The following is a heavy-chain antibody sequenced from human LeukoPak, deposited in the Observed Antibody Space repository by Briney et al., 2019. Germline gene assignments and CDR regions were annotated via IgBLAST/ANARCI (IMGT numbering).Heavy chain of an antibody. D-gene: IGHD2-15*01. CDR2: ISWDSRSV. CDR3: ARDSQDCSASTCYFDY. CDR1: GFTFDDYA. Sequence: GGSLRLSCAASGFTFDDYAMHWVRQSPGKGLQWVSFISWDSRSVYYADSVKGRFAISRDNNKKAVFLQMNSLTAEDTAFYYCARDSQDCSASTCYFDYWGQGTLVTVSA. J-gene: IGHJ4*02. V-gene: IGHV3-43D*03.